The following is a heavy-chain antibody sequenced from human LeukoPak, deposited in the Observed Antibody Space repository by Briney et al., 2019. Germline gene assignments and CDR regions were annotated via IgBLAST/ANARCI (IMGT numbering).Heavy chain of an antibody. Sequence: SETLSLTCAVYGASFSGYYWSWIRQSPGKGLEWIGEINHSGSTNYNPSLKSRVTISVDKSKNQFSLKLSSVTAADTAVYYCARVRRGYGDEYFDYWGQGTLVTVSS. J-gene: IGHJ4*02. CDR1: GASFSGYY. CDR3: ARVRRGYGDEYFDY. CDR2: INHSGST. V-gene: IGHV4-34*01. D-gene: IGHD4-17*01.